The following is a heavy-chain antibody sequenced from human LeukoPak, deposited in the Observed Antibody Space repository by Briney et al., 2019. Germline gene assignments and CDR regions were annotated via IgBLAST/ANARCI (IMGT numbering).Heavy chain of an antibody. D-gene: IGHD3-9*01. CDR3: AKDLIGTYYDILTGYFTYGMDV. J-gene: IGHJ6*02. CDR1: GFTFSSYS. CDR2: ISGSGGST. V-gene: IGHV3-23*01. Sequence: GGSLRLSCAASGFTFSSYSMNWVRQAPGKGLEWVSAISGSGGSTYYADSVKGRFTISRDNSKNTLYLQMNSLRAEDTAVYYCAKDLIGTYYDILTGYFTYGMDVWGQGTTVTVSS.